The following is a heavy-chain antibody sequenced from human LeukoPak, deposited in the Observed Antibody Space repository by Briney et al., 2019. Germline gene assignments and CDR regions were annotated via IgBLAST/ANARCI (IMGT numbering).Heavy chain of an antibody. D-gene: IGHD5-12*01. Sequence: GGSLRLSCAASGFTFSSYWMHWVRQAPGKGLEWVAFIRYDGSNKYYADSVKGRFTISRDNSKNTLYLQMNSLRAEDTAVYYCAKDWRVATTFGSQFDYWGQGTLVTVSS. CDR3: AKDWRVATTFGSQFDY. V-gene: IGHV3-30*02. CDR2: IRYDGSNK. J-gene: IGHJ4*02. CDR1: GFTFSSYW.